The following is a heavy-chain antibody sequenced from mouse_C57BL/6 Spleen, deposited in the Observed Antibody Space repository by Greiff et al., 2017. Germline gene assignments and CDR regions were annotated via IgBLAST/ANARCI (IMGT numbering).Heavy chain of an antibody. CDR2: ISNGGGST. Sequence: EVLLVESGGGLVQPGGSLKLSCAASGFTFSDYYMYWVRQTPEKRLEWVAYISNGGGSTYYPATLKGRFTLSRENAKNTLDLQMSRRKSEDKAMYYCARGYGSSLSYFDYWGQGTTLTVSS. J-gene: IGHJ2*01. D-gene: IGHD1-1*01. CDR1: GFTFSDYY. CDR3: ARGYGSSLSYFDY. V-gene: IGHV5-12*01.